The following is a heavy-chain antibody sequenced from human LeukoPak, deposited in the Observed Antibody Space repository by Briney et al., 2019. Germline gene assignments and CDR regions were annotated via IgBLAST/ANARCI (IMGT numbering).Heavy chain of an antibody. J-gene: IGHJ3*01. CDR1: GGSISSYY. D-gene: IGHD5-12*01. CDR2: IYYGGST. V-gene: IGHV4-59*12. CDR3: ARGCKRSGYVGRGPTDAFDL. Sequence: SETLSLTCTVSGGSISSYYWSWIRQPPGQGREWSGYIYYGGSTNYHHSLKSGVIITVDTSKDHSSMNQSSLTAADTAVYYCARGCKRSGYVGRGPTDAFDLWGQGTMVTVSS.